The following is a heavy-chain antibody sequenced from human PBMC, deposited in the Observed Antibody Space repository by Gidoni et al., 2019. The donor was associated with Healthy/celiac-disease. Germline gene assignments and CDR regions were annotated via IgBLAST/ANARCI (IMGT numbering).Heavy chain of an antibody. D-gene: IGHD3-9*01. CDR1: GGSISHSNW. J-gene: IGHJ5*02. CDR2: IYHSGIT. Sequence: QVQLQESGTGLVKPYGPLSLTCAVSGGSISHSNWWSGVRQPPGKGLEWIGEIYHSGITKDHPSLKSRVTISVDKSKNQFSLKLRSVNASDPAVYYCARGYDILTGYAGNWFDPWGQGTLVTVS. CDR3: ARGYDILTGYAGNWFDP. V-gene: IGHV4-4*02.